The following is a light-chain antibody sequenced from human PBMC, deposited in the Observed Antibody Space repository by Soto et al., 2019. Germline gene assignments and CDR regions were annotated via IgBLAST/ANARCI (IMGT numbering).Light chain of an antibody. Sequence: QSALTQPPSVSGAPGQRVTISCTGSTSNIGAGYDVHWYQQLPGTAPKLLIYGNNNRPSGVPDRFSASKSGTSASLAIAGLQAEDEADYYCQSYDSSLKYVFGTGTKLTVL. CDR3: QSYDSSLKYV. J-gene: IGLJ1*01. V-gene: IGLV1-40*01. CDR1: TSNIGAGYD. CDR2: GNN.